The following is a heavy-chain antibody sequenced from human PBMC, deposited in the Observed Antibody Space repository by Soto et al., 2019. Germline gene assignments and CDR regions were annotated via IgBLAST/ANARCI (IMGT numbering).Heavy chain of an antibody. CDR1: GGSISSYY. CDR2: IYYSGST. Sequence: QVQLQESGPGLEKPSETLSLTCTVSGGSISSYYWSWIRQPPGKGLEWIGYIYYSGSTNYNPSLKSRVTISVDTSKNQFSLKLSSVTAADTAVYYCARDYYGSVAALFDYWGQGTLVTVSS. V-gene: IGHV4-59*01. J-gene: IGHJ4*02. D-gene: IGHD3-10*01. CDR3: ARDYYGSVAALFDY.